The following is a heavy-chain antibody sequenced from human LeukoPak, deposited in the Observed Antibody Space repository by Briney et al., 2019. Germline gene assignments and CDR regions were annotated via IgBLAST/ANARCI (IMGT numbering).Heavy chain of an antibody. D-gene: IGHD3-16*01. V-gene: IGHV3-72*01. CDR1: GLTFSAHY. CDR2: SRNKADSYTT. J-gene: IGHJ4*02. Sequence: GGSLRLSCAASGLTFSAHYMDWVRQAPGKGLEWIGRSRNKADSYTTEYAASVEGRFTISRDDSKNSLFLRMSSLKTEDTAVYYCANFFGDNFGYWGQGTLVTVSS. CDR3: ANFFGDNFGY.